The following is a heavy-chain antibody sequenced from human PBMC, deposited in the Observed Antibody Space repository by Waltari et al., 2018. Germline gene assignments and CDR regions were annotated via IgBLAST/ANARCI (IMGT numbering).Heavy chain of an antibody. J-gene: IGHJ4*02. D-gene: IGHD2-2*02. V-gene: IGHV3-30*02. CDR2: IWFDGSDK. CDR1: GFTFRNFG. Sequence: QVNLVESGGGVVQPGGSLRLPCPTSGFTFRNFGMHWVRQAPGKGLEWVALIWFDGSDKFYADSVRGRFTISRDNSARTLYLDMDSLRLDDTAMYYCAKDAFGNTYLDFWGQGTLVTVSS. CDR3: AKDAFGNTYLDF.